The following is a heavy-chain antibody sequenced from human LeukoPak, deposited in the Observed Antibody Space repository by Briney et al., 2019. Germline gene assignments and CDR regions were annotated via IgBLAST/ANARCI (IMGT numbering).Heavy chain of an antibody. J-gene: IGHJ6*02. CDR1: GYSISSGYY. CDR3: ARVGPLYGMDV. Sequence: SETLSLTCTVSGYSISSGYYWGWIRQPPGKGLEWIGSIYHSGSTYYNPSLKSRVTISVDTSKNHFSLKLSSVTAADTAVYYCARVGPLYGMDVWGQGTTVTVSS. V-gene: IGHV4-38-2*02. CDR2: IYHSGST.